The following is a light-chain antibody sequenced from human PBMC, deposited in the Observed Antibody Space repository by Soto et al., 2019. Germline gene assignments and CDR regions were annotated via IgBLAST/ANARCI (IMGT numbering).Light chain of an antibody. CDR3: QQSYTSPRT. CDR2: GAS. J-gene: IGKJ2*01. V-gene: IGKV3-15*01. CDR1: QSIRSN. Sequence: EIVMTQSPATLSVSPGERATLSCRASQSIRSNLAWYQQKPGQAPRLLIYGASTRATGIPARFSGSGSGTEFTLSITSLQSEDFATYYCQQSYTSPRTFGQGTKLEIK.